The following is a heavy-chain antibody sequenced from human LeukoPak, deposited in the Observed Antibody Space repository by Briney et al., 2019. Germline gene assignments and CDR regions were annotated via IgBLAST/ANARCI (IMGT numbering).Heavy chain of an antibody. CDR1: GFTFSSYS. V-gene: IGHV3-21*01. Sequence: PGGSLRLSCAASGFTFSSYSMNWVRQAPGKGLEWVSSISSSSSYIYYADSVKGRFTISRDNAKNSLYLQMNSLRAEDTAVYYCARDLIVVVPAANYYYYYGMDVWGQETTVTVSS. D-gene: IGHD2-2*01. CDR3: ARDLIVVVPAANYYYYYGMDV. J-gene: IGHJ6*02. CDR2: ISSSSSYI.